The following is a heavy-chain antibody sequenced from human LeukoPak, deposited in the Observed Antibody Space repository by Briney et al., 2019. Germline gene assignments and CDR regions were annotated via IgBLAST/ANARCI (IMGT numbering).Heavy chain of an antibody. CDR3: ARDTYNYDTSGYGLGY. CDR2: IKQDGSEK. D-gene: IGHD3-22*01. CDR1: GFTLKNYW. Sequence: GGSLRLSCAASGFTLKNYWMSWVRQAPGKGLEWVANIKQDGSEKYYVDSVKGRFTISRDNAKNSLYLQVSSLRAEDTAVYYCARDTYNYDTSGYGLGYWGQGTLVTVSP. V-gene: IGHV3-7*01. J-gene: IGHJ4*02.